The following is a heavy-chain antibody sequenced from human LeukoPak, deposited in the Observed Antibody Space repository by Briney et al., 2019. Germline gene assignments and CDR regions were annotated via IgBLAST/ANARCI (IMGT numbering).Heavy chain of an antibody. CDR1: GFTFSSYA. CDR3: AKDQYRFTMVRGLIDY. CDR2: ISGSGGST. J-gene: IGHJ4*02. D-gene: IGHD3-10*01. V-gene: IGHV3-23*01. Sequence: GGSLRLSCAASGFTFSSYAMSWVRQAPGKGLEWVSAISGSGGSTYYADSVKGRFTISRDNSKNTLYLQMNSLRAEDTAVYYCAKDQYRFTMVRGLIDYWGQGTLVTVSS.